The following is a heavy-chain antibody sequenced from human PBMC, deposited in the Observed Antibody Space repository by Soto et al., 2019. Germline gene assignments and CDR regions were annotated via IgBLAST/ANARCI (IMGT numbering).Heavy chain of an antibody. D-gene: IGHD3-22*01. CDR1: GGSISSGDHY. J-gene: IGHJ3*02. CDR3: ARDDSSGYYGRGAFDI. CDR2: IYYSGST. V-gene: IGHV4-30-4*01. Sequence: TSETLSLTCTVSGGSISSGDHYWSWIRQPPGKGLEWIGNIYYSGSTYYNPSLKSRLTISVDTSKNQFSLKLSSVTAADTAVYYCARDDSSGYYGRGAFDIWGQGTMVTVSS.